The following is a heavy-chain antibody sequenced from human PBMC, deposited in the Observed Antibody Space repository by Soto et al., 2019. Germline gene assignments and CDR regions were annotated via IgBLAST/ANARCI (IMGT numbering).Heavy chain of an antibody. CDR2: IYWADDK. CDR3: AHSSQHPRIAVAAPFDY. CDR1: GFSLSTSGVG. D-gene: IGHD6-19*01. Sequence: QITLKESGPTLVKPTQTLTLTCTFSGFSLSTSGVGVGWIRQPPGKALEWLALIYWADDKRYSPSLKSRLTITKDTSKNQVVLTMTNMDPVDTATYYCAHSSQHPRIAVAAPFDYWGQGTLVTVSS. J-gene: IGHJ4*02. V-gene: IGHV2-5*02.